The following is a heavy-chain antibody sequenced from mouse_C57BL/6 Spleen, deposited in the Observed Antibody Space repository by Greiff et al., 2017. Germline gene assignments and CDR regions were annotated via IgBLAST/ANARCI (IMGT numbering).Heavy chain of an antibody. CDR1: GYTFTSYG. CDR2: IYPRSGNT. CDR3: ARPDWDFDV. V-gene: IGHV1-81*01. J-gene: IGHJ1*03. Sequence: VQLQQSGAELARPGASVKLSCKASGYTFTSYGISWVKQRTGQGLEWIGEIYPRSGNTYYNEKFKGKATLTADKSSSTAYMELRSLASEDSAVYFCARPDWDFDVWGTGTTVTVSS.